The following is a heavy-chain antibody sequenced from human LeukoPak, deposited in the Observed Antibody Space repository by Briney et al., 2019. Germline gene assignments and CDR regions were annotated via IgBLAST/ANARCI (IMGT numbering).Heavy chain of an antibody. Sequence: PLETLSLTCTVSGGSISSYYWSWIRQPPEKGLEWIGYIYYSGSTNYNPSLKSRVTISIDTSKNQFSLKLTSVTAADTAVYYCARVGDGRRGRLDPWGQGTLVPVSS. V-gene: IGHV4-59*13. CDR1: GGSISSYY. CDR3: ARVGDGRRGRLDP. D-gene: IGHD5-24*01. CDR2: IYYSGST. J-gene: IGHJ5*02.